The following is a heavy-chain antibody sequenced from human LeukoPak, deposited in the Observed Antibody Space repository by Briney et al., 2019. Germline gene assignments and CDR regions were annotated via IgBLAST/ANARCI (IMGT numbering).Heavy chain of an antibody. V-gene: IGHV4-39*01. CDR2: TFYKRST. CDR3: ARSRYYDGSGYFFDY. CDR1: GGSISIITYP. Sequence: PSETLSLTCTVSGGSISIITYPWGWIRQSPGKGLDWIGSTFYKRSTYYNPSLKSRVTISVDTSKNHFSLQLSSVTAADTAVYYCARSRYYDGSGYFFDYWGQGILVTVSS. J-gene: IGHJ4*02. D-gene: IGHD3-22*01.